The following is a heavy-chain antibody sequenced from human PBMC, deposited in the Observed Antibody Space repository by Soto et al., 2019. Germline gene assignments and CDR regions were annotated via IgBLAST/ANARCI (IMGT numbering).Heavy chain of an antibody. CDR1: GFTFSSHG. CDR2: ISYDGSNE. Sequence: GWSLRLSCAASGFTFSSHGIHWVRQAPGKGLEWVEFISYDGSNEYYADYVKGRFTISRDNSKNTLYLQMNSLRAEDTAVYYCAKVIGQIGLNWFDPWGQGTLVTVS. CDR3: AKVIGQIGLNWFDP. V-gene: IGHV3-30*18. J-gene: IGHJ5*02. D-gene: IGHD2-21*01.